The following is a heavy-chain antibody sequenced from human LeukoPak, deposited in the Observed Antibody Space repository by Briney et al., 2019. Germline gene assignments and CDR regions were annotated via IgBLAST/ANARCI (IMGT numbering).Heavy chain of an antibody. CDR3: SRHSSYVDTAMVTEGYGMDV. J-gene: IGHJ6*02. V-gene: IGHV3-73*01. D-gene: IGHD5-18*01. Sequence: GSLQLSCAASGISFSGSALNWGRRASGKGLEWVGRIRSKANSYATAYAASVKGRFTISRDDSKNTAYLQMNNLKTEDTAVYYCSRHSSYVDTAMVTEGYGMDVWGQGTTVTVSS. CDR2: IRSKANSYAT. CDR1: GISFSGSA.